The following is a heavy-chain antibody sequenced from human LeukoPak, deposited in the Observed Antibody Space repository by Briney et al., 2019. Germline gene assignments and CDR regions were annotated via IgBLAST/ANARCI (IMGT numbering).Heavy chain of an antibody. CDR3: ARNDFWNPRPDY. J-gene: IGHJ4*02. CDR1: GGSLSGYY. Sequence: SETLSLTCAVYGGSLSGYYWSWIRQPPGKGLEWIGEINHSGSTNYNPSLKSRVTISVDTSKNQFSLKLSSVTAADTAVYYCARNDFWNPRPDYWGQGTLVTVSS. V-gene: IGHV4-34*01. D-gene: IGHD3-3*01. CDR2: INHSGST.